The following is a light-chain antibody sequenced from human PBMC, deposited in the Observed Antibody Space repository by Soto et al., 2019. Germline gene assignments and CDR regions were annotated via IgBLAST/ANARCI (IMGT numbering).Light chain of an antibody. J-gene: IGKJ1*01. CDR2: GAS. CDR3: QQYGSSPQT. V-gene: IGKV3-15*01. Sequence: EIVMTQSPATLSVSPGGRATLSFRASQSISDTLAWYQQKPGQAPRLLIHGASTRAPGFPARFSGSGSETDFTLTISDVEPEDFAVYYCQQYGSSPQTFGQGTKVDIK. CDR1: QSISDT.